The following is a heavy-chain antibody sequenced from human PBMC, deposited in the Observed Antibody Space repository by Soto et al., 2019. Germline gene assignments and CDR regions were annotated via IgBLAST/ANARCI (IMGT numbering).Heavy chain of an antibody. D-gene: IGHD5-12*01. V-gene: IGHV2-5*02. CDR1: GFSLSTLGVG. CDR2: IFWDDDK. Sequence: QITLKESGPTLVKPTQTLTLTCTFSGFSLSTLGVGVAWIRPPPGKALEWLALIFWDDDKWYSPSLKSRLTITEDTSKNQVVLTTTNLDPVDTATYYCAHRPRGYADYFAYWGQGTLVTVSS. CDR3: AHRPRGYADYFAY. J-gene: IGHJ4*02.